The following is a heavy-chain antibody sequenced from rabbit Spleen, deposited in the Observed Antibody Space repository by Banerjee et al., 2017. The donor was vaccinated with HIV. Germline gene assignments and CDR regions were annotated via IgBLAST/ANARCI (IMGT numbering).Heavy chain of an antibody. V-gene: IGHV1S45*01. D-gene: IGHD4-1*01. CDR1: GFSFSSSYY. J-gene: IGHJ4*01. CDR2: IYAGSSGST. Sequence: QEQLVESGGGLVQPEGSLTLTCTASGFSFSSSYYMCWVRQAPGKGLEWIACIYAGSSGSTYYASWAKGRFTISKTSSTTVTLQMTSLTAADTATYFCARDEDSGRGVFFKLWGPGTLVTVS. CDR3: ARDEDSGRGVFFKL.